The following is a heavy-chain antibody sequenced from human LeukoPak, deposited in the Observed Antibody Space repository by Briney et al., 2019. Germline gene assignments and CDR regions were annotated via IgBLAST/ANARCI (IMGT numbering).Heavy chain of an antibody. CDR3: ARGYYYDTSGYHDALDI. CDR2: IYTSGST. Sequence: SETLSLTCTVSGGSISSYYWSWIRQPAGKGLEWIGRIYTSGSTNYNPSLKSRVTISVDKSKNQFSLKLSSVTAADTAVYYCARGYYYDTSGYHDALDIWGQGTMVTVSS. V-gene: IGHV4-4*07. CDR1: GGSISSYY. J-gene: IGHJ3*02. D-gene: IGHD3-22*01.